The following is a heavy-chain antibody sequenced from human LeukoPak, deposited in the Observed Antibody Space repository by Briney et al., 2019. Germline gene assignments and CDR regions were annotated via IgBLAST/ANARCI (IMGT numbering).Heavy chain of an antibody. CDR2: IYYSGST. Sequence: PSETLSLTCTVSGGSISSSSYYWGWIRQPPGKGLEWIGSIYYSGSTYYNPSLKSRVTISVDTSKNQFSLKLSSVTAADTAVYYCARETVTVGNWFDPWGQGTLVTVSS. D-gene: IGHD4-17*01. CDR3: ARETVTVGNWFDP. J-gene: IGHJ5*02. V-gene: IGHV4-39*07. CDR1: GGSISSSSYY.